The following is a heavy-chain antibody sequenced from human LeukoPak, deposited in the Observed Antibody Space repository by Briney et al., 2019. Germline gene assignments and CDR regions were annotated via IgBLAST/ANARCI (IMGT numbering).Heavy chain of an antibody. D-gene: IGHD3-22*01. Sequence: PGGSLRLSCAASGFTFSSYWMSWVRQAPGKGLEWVANIKQDGSEKYYVDSVKGRFTISRDNAKNSLYLQMNSLRAEDTAVYYCARDPGVATMYYYYDSSGGYFDYWGQGTLVTVSS. CDR3: ARDPGVATMYYYYDSSGGYFDY. CDR2: IKQDGSEK. CDR1: GFTFSSYW. J-gene: IGHJ4*02. V-gene: IGHV3-7*01.